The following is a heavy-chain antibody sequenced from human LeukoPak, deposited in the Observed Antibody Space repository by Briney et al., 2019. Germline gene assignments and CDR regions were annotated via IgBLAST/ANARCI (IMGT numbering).Heavy chain of an antibody. Sequence: SETLSLTCTVSGGSISSSSYYWGWIRQPPGKGLEWIGSIYYSGSTYYNPSLKSRVTISVDTSKNQFSLKLSSVTAADTAVYYCELGGYNSGYFDLWGHGTLVTVSS. CDR1: GGSISSSSYY. D-gene: IGHD5-24*01. J-gene: IGHJ2*01. CDR2: IYYSGST. V-gene: IGHV4-39*01. CDR3: ELGGYNSGYFDL.